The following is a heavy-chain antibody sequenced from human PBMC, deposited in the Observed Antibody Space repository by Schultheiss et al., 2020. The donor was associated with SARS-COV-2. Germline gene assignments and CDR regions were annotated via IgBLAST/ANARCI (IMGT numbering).Heavy chain of an antibody. CDR1: GFTFSSYW. CDR2: IKQDGSEK. CDR3: ARDRGSGWPDYYYYGMDV. V-gene: IGHV3-7*03. J-gene: IGHJ6*02. D-gene: IGHD6-19*01. Sequence: GGSLRLSCAASGFTFSSYWMSWVRQAPGKGLEWVANIKQDGSEKYYVDSVKGRFTISRDNAKNSLYLQMNSLRAEDTALYYCARDRGSGWPDYYYYGMDVWGQGTTVTVSS.